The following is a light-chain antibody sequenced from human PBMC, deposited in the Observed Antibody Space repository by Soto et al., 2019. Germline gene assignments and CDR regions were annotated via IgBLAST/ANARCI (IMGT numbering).Light chain of an antibody. CDR1: NIGSKS. CDR3: QVWDKSSDHAV. Sequence: VLTQPPSVSVAPGKTARITCGGNNIGSKSVHWYQQKPGQAPVVVMYYDSDRPSGIPERFSGAKSGNTATLTISRVEAGDEADYYCQVWDKSSDHAVFGGGTQLTVL. V-gene: IGLV3-21*04. CDR2: YDS. J-gene: IGLJ7*01.